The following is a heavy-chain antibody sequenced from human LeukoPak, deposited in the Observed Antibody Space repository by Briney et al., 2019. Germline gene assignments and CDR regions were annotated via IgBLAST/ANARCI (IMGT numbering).Heavy chain of an antibody. CDR2: IIPIFGTA. CDR3: ARDTDGLLDYSGSYYGGGYFDY. D-gene: IGHD1-26*01. Sequence: SVKVSFKASGGTFSIYAISWVRQAPGQGLEWMGGIIPIFGTANYAQKLQGRVTITADESTSTAYMELSSLRSEDTAVYYCARDTDGLLDYSGSYYGGGYFDYWGQGTLVTVSS. CDR1: GGTFSIYA. J-gene: IGHJ4*02. V-gene: IGHV1-69*13.